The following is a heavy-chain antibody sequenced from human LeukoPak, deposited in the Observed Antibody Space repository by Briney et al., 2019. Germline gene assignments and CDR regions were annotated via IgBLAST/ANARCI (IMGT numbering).Heavy chain of an antibody. D-gene: IGHD3-10*01. CDR3: VKSGSGSYYNPDFDY. CDR1: GFTFSSYA. V-gene: IGHV3-23*01. J-gene: IGHJ4*02. CDR2: ISYSGGST. Sequence: PGGSLRLSCAASGFTFSSYAGSWVRQTPGKGLEWVSSISYSGGSTHYADSVKGRFTISRDNSKNTLYLQMNSLRAEDTAVYHCVKSGSGSYYNPDFDYWGQGTLVTVSS.